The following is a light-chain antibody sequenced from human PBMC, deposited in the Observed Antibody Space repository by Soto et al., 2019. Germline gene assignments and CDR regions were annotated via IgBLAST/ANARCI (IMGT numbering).Light chain of an antibody. Sequence: DIPMTQSPSTLSASAGDRVTITCRASQSITIWLAWYQQKPGKAPKLLIYDASTLESGVPSRFSGSGSGTEVTLTISSLQPDDFATDYCQQFHSFPITFGQGTRLEIK. CDR3: QQFHSFPIT. V-gene: IGKV1-5*01. CDR2: DAS. CDR1: QSITIW. J-gene: IGKJ5*01.